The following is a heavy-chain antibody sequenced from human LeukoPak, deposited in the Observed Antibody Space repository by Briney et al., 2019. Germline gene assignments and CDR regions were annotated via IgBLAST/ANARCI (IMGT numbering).Heavy chain of an antibody. D-gene: IGHD2-2*02. CDR1: GGTFSSYA. CDR2: ISAYNGNT. Sequence: PGASVKVSCKASGGTFSSYAISWVRQAPGQGLEWMGWISAYNGNTNYAQKLQGRVTMTTDTSTSTAYMELRSLRSDDTAVYYCARIPPIAGYCSSTSCYTADYWGQGTLVTVSS. V-gene: IGHV1-18*01. J-gene: IGHJ4*02. CDR3: ARIPPIAGYCSSTSCYTADY.